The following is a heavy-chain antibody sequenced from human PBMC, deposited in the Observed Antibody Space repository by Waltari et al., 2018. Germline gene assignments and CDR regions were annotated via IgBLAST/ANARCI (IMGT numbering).Heavy chain of an antibody. D-gene: IGHD2-21*01. CDR2: IKQDGREK. V-gene: IGHV3-7*01. J-gene: IGHJ4*02. CDR3: ARDRWAYCGGDCFPYFDY. CDR1: GLPFSGIG. Sequence: EVQLVESGGGLVQPGGPRRPPGEAPGLPFSGIGLGGFRQAPGEWLEWVANIKQDGREKYYVDSVKGRFTISRDNAKNSLYLQMNSLRAEDTAVYYCARDRWAYCGGDCFPYFDYWGQGTLVTVSS.